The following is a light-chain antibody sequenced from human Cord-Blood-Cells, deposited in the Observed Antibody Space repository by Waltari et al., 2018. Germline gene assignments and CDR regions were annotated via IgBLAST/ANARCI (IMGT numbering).Light chain of an antibody. Sequence: QSALTQPASVSGSPGQSITISCTGTSSDVGSYNLVSWYQQHPGKAPKLMIYEGSKRPSWVSNRFSASKSGNTASLTISGLQAEDEADYYCCSYAGSSTYVVFGGGTKLTVL. CDR2: EGS. V-gene: IGLV2-23*01. CDR1: SSDVGSYNL. J-gene: IGLJ2*01. CDR3: CSYAGSSTYVV.